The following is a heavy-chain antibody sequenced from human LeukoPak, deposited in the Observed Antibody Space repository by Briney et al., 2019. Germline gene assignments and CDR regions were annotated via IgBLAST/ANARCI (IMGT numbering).Heavy chain of an antibody. Sequence: SETLSLTCTVSGGSINSGGHYWSRIRQHPGKGLEWIGYINYSGSTYYNPSLKSRVTISIDTSQNQFSLKLSSVTAADTAVYYCARDEAIFGAGYYYGMDVWGQGTTVTVSS. J-gene: IGHJ6*02. V-gene: IGHV4-31*03. CDR2: INYSGST. CDR1: GGSINSGGHY. D-gene: IGHD3-3*01. CDR3: ARDEAIFGAGYYYGMDV.